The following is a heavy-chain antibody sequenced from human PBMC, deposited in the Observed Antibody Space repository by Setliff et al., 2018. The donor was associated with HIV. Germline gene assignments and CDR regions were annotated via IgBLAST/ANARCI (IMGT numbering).Heavy chain of an antibody. V-gene: IGHV4-61*10. CDR1: GDSVNDRSYF. D-gene: IGHD2-15*01. CDR2: IYASDSSGST. CDR3: ARGGGSRAATSSYYYMDV. Sequence: PSETLSLTCTVSGDSVNDRSYFWSWIRQPAGQGLEWIGHIYASDSSGSTYYNPSLKSRVIISVDTSKNQFSLKLSSVTAADTAVYYCARGGGSRAATSSYYYMDVWGKGTTVTVSS. J-gene: IGHJ6*03.